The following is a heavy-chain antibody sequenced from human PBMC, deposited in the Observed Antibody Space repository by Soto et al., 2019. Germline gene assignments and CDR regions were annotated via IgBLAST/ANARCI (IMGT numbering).Heavy chain of an antibody. V-gene: IGHV3-23*01. CDR3: ARDPDAYLSLWGYDY. CDR1: GFTFSYYA. Sequence: EVQLLESGGGLVQTGGSLRLSCAASGFTFSYYAMNWVRQAPGKGLEWVAHVSATGATTHYADSVKGRFTISRDNSKNTLYLQMNSLRAEDTALYYCARDPDAYLSLWGYDYRGQGTLVTASS. D-gene: IGHD3-16*01. J-gene: IGHJ4*02. CDR2: VSATGATT.